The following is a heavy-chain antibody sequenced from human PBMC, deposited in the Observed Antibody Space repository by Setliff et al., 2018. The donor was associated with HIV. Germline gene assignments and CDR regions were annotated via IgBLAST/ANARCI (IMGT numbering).Heavy chain of an antibody. CDR1: GYTFTNYC. V-gene: IGHV1-18*01. CDR3: ARQQLGWSYSRNYYDHSYMDV. Sequence: ASVKVSCKASGYTFTNYCITWVRQAPGHGLEWMGWLASYNDDANYAQNPQGRVTMTTDKSTSTAYMELRSLRSDDTAVYYCARQQLGWSYSRNYYDHSYMDVWGKGTTVTVSS. J-gene: IGHJ6*03. CDR2: LASYNDDA. D-gene: IGHD1-26*01.